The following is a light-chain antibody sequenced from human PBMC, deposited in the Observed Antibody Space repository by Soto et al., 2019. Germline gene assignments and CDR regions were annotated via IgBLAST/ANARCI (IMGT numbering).Light chain of an antibody. CDR3: QQYNTWPLT. Sequence: EIVMTQSPATLSVSPGERVTLSCRAGQSISSNLAWYQQKPGQAPRLLIYDASTRATGIPARFSGSGSGTEFTLTIRSLQSEDFAVYHCQQYNTWPLTFGGGTKVEIK. J-gene: IGKJ4*01. V-gene: IGKV3-15*01. CDR1: QSISSN. CDR2: DAS.